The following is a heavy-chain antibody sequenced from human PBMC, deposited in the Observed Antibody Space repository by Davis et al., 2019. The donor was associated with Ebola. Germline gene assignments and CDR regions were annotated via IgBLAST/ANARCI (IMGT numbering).Heavy chain of an antibody. CDR1: GGTFSSYA. J-gene: IGHJ5*02. CDR3: ARDRYLDGSGYLFEQSP. Sequence: SVQVSCKASGGTFSSYAISWVRQAPGQGLDWMGGIIPVFGIPKYAQKFQGRVTITADESTSTAYMELSSLRCEDTAVYYWARDRYLDGSGYLFEQSPWGQGTLVTVSS. CDR2: IIPVFGIP. V-gene: IGHV1-69*13. D-gene: IGHD3-3*01.